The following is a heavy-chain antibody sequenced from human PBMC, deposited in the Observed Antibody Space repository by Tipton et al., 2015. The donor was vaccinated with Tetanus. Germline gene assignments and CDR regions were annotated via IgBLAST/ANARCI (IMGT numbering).Heavy chain of an antibody. CDR3: AREARWRETDS. J-gene: IGHJ5*01. CDR1: GFTFRFYA. CDR2: ISGSGGST. Sequence: SLRLSCAASGFTFRFYAMSWVRQAPGKGLEWVSDISGSGGSTYYADSVKGRFTISRDNAKNSLYLQMNSLRVEDTAVYYCAREARWRETDSWGQGTLVSVSS. V-gene: IGHV3-23*01. D-gene: IGHD4-23*01.